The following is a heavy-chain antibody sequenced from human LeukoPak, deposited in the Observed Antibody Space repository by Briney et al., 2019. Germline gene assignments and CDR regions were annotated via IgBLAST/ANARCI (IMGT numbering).Heavy chain of an antibody. CDR2: ISYDGSNK. D-gene: IGHD5-18*01. V-gene: IGHV3-30*04. J-gene: IGHJ5*02. CDR1: GFTFSSYA. Sequence: PGGSLRLSCAASGFTFSSYAMHWVRQAPGKGLEWVAVISYDGSNKYYADSVKGRFTISRDNSKNTLYLQMNSLRAEDTAVYYCARDVQLWFPAPWFDPCGQGTLVTVSS. CDR3: ARDVQLWFPAPWFDP.